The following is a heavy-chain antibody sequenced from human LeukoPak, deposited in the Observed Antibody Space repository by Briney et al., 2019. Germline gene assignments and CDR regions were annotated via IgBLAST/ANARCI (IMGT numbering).Heavy chain of an antibody. Sequence: SQTLSLTCAIPGDSVSSTSAAWNWIRQSPSRGLEWLGRTYYRSKWFNDYALSMKSRITINPDTSNNHFSLQLNSVTPEDTAVYYCAGEVTGTCAFDIWGQGTMVTVSS. CDR3: AGEVTGTCAFDI. CDR2: TYYRSKWFN. D-gene: IGHD1-7*01. CDR1: GDSVSSTSAA. V-gene: IGHV6-1*01. J-gene: IGHJ3*02.